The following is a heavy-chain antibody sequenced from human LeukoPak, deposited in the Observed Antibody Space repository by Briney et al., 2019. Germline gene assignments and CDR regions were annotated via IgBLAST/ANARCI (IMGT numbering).Heavy chain of an antibody. V-gene: IGHV4-61*01. Sequence: PSETLSLTCTVSGGSVSSGCYYWSWLPQPPGKGLEWIGYIYYSGSTNYNPSLKSRVTISVDTSKNQFSLKLGSVTAADTAVYYCAREIRSRGTGWFDPWGQGTLVTVSS. CDR3: AREIRSRGTGWFDP. J-gene: IGHJ5*02. CDR1: GGSVSSGCYY. D-gene: IGHD1-1*01. CDR2: IYYSGST.